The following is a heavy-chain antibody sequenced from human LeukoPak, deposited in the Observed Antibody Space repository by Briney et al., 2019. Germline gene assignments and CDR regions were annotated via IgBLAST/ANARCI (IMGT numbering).Heavy chain of an antibody. CDR2: ISGSGGST. V-gene: IGHV3-23*01. J-gene: IGHJ4*02. CDR3: AKDRYYYGSGSPYFDY. Sequence: GGSLRLSCAASGFTFSSYAMSWVRQAPGKGLEWVSAISGSGGSTYYADSVKGRFTISRDNSKNTLYLQMNSLRAEDTAAYYCAKDRYYYGSGSPYFDYWGQGTLVTVSS. CDR1: GFTFSSYA. D-gene: IGHD3-10*01.